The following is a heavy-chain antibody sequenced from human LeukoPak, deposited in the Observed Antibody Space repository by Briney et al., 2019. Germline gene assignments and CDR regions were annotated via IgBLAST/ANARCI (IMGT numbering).Heavy chain of an antibody. CDR1: GFTFSNYA. CDR2: ISAGGDKI. J-gene: IGHJ4*02. D-gene: IGHD5-12*01. CDR3: VKNVGGNEGAY. Sequence: PGGSLRLSCVASGFTFSNYAMSWVRQAPGKGLQWVSAISAGGDKIHYARSVKGRFTISRDNSRNTLYVQMSSLKADDTAVYYCVKNVGGNEGAYWGQGTLVTVSS. V-gene: IGHV3-23*01.